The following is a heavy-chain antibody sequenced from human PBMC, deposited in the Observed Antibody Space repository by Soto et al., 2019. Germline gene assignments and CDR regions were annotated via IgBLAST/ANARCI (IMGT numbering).Heavy chain of an antibody. J-gene: IGHJ5*02. Sequence: GGSLRLSCAASGFTFSSYAMSWVRQAPGKGLEWVSAISGSGGSTYYADSVKGRFTISRDNSKNTLYLQMNSLRAEDTAVDYCAKDRPYVTILESWFDPWGQGTLVTVSS. V-gene: IGHV3-23*01. CDR3: AKDRPYVTILESWFDP. CDR2: ISGSGGST. CDR1: GFTFSSYA. D-gene: IGHD3-3*01.